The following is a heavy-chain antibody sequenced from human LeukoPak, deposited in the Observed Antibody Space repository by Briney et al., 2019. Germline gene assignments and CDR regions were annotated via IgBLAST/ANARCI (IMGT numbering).Heavy chain of an antibody. J-gene: IGHJ4*02. CDR3: ARLGYSQRDGYNHFGY. Sequence: PSETLSLTCTVSGGSISSGGYYWSWIRQHPGEGLEWIGYIYYSGSTNYNPSLKSRVTISVDTSKNQFSLKLSSVTAADTAVYYCARLGYSQRDGYNHFGYWGQGTLVTVSS. CDR2: IYYSGST. D-gene: IGHD5-12*01. V-gene: IGHV4-61*08. CDR1: GGSISSGGYY.